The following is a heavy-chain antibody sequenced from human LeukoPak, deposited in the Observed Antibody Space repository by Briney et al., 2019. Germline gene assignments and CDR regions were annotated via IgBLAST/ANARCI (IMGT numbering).Heavy chain of an antibody. V-gene: IGHV4-4*07. CDR1: GGSISSYY. J-gene: IGHJ4*02. CDR2: IYTSGSA. D-gene: IGHD4-17*01. Sequence: SETLSLTCTVSGGSISSYYWSWIRQPAGKGLEWIGGIYTSGSANNYPPLKSRVTMSVDTSKNQFSLKLSAVTAADTAVYYCARGPYGDFDYWGQGTLVSVST. CDR3: ARGPYGDFDY.